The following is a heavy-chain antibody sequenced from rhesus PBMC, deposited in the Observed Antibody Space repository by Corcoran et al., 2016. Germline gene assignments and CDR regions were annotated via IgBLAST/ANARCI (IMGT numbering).Heavy chain of an antibody. CDR1: GYTFTSYY. V-gene: IGHV1-180*01. D-gene: IGHD6-31*01. CDR3: TRSIAAAGPLDS. CDR2: ISPYNGNK. J-gene: IGHJ6*01. Sequence: QVQLVQSGAEIKQPGASVKLSCKASGYTFTSYYMHWVRQAPGQGIEWIGLISPYNGNKGYEPNVQGRVTINTDTSTSTGYMELSSLRSEDTAVYYCTRSIAAAGPLDSWGQGVVVTVSS.